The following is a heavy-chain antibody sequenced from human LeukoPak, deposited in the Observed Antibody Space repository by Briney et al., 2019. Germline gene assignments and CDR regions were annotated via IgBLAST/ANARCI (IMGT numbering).Heavy chain of an antibody. CDR2: ISSSGSYI. D-gene: IGHD4-17*01. CDR3: TRDYGARDD. J-gene: IGHJ4*02. Sequence: GGSLSLSCAVSGFNFKSTFMNWVRQAPGKGLEWVSSISSSGSYIHYADSVKGLFTVSRDNDNDTLYLHMTGLSAEDSATYYCTRDYGARDDWGQGTLVTVSS. CDR1: GFNFKSTF. V-gene: IGHV3-21*01.